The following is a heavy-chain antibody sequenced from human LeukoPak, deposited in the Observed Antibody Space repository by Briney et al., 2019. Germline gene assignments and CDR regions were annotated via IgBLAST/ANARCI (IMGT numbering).Heavy chain of an antibody. V-gene: IGHV3-23*01. Sequence: GGSLRLSCAASGFTFSSYWMHWVRQAPGKGLEWVSAITATSSSTHDADSVQGRFTISRDNSKNTLYLQMNSLRPEDTAVYYCAELGITMIGGVWGKGTTVTISS. CDR3: AELGITMIGGV. D-gene: IGHD3-10*02. CDR2: ITATSSST. CDR1: GFTFSSYW. J-gene: IGHJ6*04.